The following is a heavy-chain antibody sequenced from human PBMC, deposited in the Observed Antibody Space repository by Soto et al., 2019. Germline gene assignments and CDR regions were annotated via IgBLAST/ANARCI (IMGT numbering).Heavy chain of an antibody. D-gene: IGHD6-6*01. CDR2: ISGSGGST. Sequence: GGSLSLSCGSSGFPFSNYSMTWVRPAPGKGLEWVSAISGSGGSTYYADSVKGRFTISRDNSKNTLYLQMNSLRAEDTAVYYCAKDRDLVRYGKYGMDVWGQGTTVTVSS. CDR3: AKDRDLVRYGKYGMDV. J-gene: IGHJ6*02. V-gene: IGHV3-23*01. CDR1: GFPFSNYS.